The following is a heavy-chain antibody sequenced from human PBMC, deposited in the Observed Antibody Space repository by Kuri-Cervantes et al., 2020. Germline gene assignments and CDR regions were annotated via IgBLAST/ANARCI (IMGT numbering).Heavy chain of an antibody. D-gene: IGHD4-11*01. J-gene: IGHJ4*02. CDR1: GESFNGISGYY. CDR2: INHSGST. Sequence: SETLSLTCAVYGESFNGISGYYLNWIRQSPGKGLEWIGEINHSGSTNYNPSLKSRVTISVDTSKNQFSLKLSSVTAADTAVYYCARVASGMTTVTYCRQGTLVTVSS. CDR3: ARVASGMTTVTY. V-gene: IGHV4-34*01.